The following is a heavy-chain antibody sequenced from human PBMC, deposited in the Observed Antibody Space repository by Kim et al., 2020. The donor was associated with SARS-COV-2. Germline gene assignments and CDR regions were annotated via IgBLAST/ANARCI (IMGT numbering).Heavy chain of an antibody. J-gene: IGHJ3*02. CDR2: IGTAGDT. Sequence: GGSLRLSCAASGFTFSSYDMHWVRQATGKGLEWVSAIGTAGDTYYPGSVKGRFTISRENAKNSLYLQMNSLRAGDTAVYYCARQYGSRAFDIWGQGTMVTVSS. V-gene: IGHV3-13*01. CDR3: ARQYGSRAFDI. CDR1: GFTFSSYD. D-gene: IGHD3-10*01.